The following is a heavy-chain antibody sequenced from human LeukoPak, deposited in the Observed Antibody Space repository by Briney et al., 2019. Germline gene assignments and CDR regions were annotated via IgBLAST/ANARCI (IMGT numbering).Heavy chain of an antibody. J-gene: IGHJ4*02. V-gene: IGHV3-30*04. CDR3: ARFASIAGDN. CDR1: GFTFSSYA. D-gene: IGHD6-6*01. CDR2: ISCDGSNK. Sequence: GGSLRLSCAASGFTFSSYAMHWVRQAPGKGREWVAVISCDGSNKYYADSVKGRFTISRDNSKNTLYLQMNSLRAEDTAVYYCARFASIAGDNWGQGTLVTVSS.